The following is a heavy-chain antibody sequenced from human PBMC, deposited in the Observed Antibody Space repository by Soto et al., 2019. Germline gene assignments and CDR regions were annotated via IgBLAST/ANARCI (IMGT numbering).Heavy chain of an antibody. CDR3: ARDSDFYEADY. CDR2: IMKDGGVK. V-gene: IGHV3-7*01. D-gene: IGHD2-21*02. Sequence: EVHLVESGGGLVQPGGSLRLSCAASGFTFSGYWMGWVRQAPGKGLEWVASIMKDGGVKKYVDSVKGRFTISRDNAKNSLFMQMNSLRVEDTAVYYFARDSDFYEADYWGQGTLVTVSS. J-gene: IGHJ4*02. CDR1: GFTFSGYW.